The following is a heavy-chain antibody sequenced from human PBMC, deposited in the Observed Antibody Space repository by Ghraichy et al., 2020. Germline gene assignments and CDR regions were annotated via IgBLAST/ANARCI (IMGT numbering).Heavy chain of an antibody. V-gene: IGHV4-59*01. CDR2: IYYNGIT. Sequence: SETQSLTCTVSGGSISSYYWSWIRQPPGKGLEWIGYIYYNGITNYNPSLMSRVTISVDTSKKKFSLKLTSVTAADTAVYYCAGENLWNGNPGWFDPWGQGALVTVSS. J-gene: IGHJ5*02. CDR3: AGENLWNGNPGWFDP. D-gene: IGHD1-1*01. CDR1: GGSISSYY.